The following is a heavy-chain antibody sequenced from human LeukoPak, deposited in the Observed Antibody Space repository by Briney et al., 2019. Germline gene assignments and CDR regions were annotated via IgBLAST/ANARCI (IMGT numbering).Heavy chain of an antibody. D-gene: IGHD6-19*01. J-gene: IGHJ4*02. CDR3: AKGTGASAWLADY. CDR1: GFIFNAHS. V-gene: IGHV3-48*01. Sequence: QPGGSLRLSCAASGFIFNAHSINWVRQAPGKGLEWVSYISGSGSSIDYADSVGGRFTIYRDSAKNSVYLQMNNLRAEDTAVYYCAKGTGASAWLADYWGQGTLVTVSS. CDR2: ISGSGSSI.